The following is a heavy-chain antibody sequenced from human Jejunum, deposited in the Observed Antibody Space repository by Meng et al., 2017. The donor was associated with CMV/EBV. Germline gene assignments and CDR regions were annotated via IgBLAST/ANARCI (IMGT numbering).Heavy chain of an antibody. V-gene: IGHV1-2*02. D-gene: IGHD3-3*01. CDR3: ARGGYDFWSAKSPFDY. CDR1: YTFTDHY. Sequence: YTFTDHYIHWVRQAPGQGLEWMSWINPNTGGTNYAQIFQGRITMTWDTSISAAYMKLTSLTSDDTAVYYCARGGYDFWSAKSPFDYWGQGTLVTVS. CDR2: INPNTGGT. J-gene: IGHJ4*02.